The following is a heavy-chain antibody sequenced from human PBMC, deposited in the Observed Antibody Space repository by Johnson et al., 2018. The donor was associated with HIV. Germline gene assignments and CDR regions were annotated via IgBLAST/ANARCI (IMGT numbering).Heavy chain of an antibody. J-gene: IGHJ3*02. Sequence: VQLVESGGGLVKPGGSLRLSCAASGFTFSNAWMSWVRQAPGKGLEWVGRIKSKTDGGTTDYAAPVKGRFTISRDDSKNTLDLQMNSLKTEDTTVDYCTTGKWLLGAFEIWGQGTMVNVSS. CDR2: IKSKTDGGTT. D-gene: IGHD3-22*01. V-gene: IGHV3-15*01. CDR3: TTGKWLLGAFEI. CDR1: GFTFSNAW.